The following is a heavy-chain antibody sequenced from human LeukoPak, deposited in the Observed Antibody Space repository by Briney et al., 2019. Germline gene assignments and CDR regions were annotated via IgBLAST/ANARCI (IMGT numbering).Heavy chain of an antibody. CDR2: IKSKIDGGTT. V-gene: IGHV3-15*01. CDR1: GFTLSNAW. J-gene: IGHJ4*02. CDR3: AGERTSGWDAFDF. D-gene: IGHD6-19*01. Sequence: GGSLRLSCAASGFTLSNAWMSWVRQGPYKGLEWVGRIKSKIDGGTTDYAAPVKGRFTVSRDDSKNTLYLQMNSLRAEDTAVYYCAGERTSGWDAFDFWGQGTLVTVSS.